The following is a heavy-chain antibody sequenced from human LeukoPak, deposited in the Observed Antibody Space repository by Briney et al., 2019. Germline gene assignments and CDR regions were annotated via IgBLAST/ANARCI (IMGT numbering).Heavy chain of an antibody. Sequence: SETLSLTCTVSGGSISSYYWSWIRQPAGKGLEWIGRIYTSGSTSYNPSLKSRVTMSVDTSKNQFSLKLSSVTAADTAVYYCARDLPYCSGGSCSTWGQGTLVTVSS. D-gene: IGHD2-15*01. V-gene: IGHV4-4*07. J-gene: IGHJ5*02. CDR1: GGSISSYY. CDR3: ARDLPYCSGGSCST. CDR2: IYTSGST.